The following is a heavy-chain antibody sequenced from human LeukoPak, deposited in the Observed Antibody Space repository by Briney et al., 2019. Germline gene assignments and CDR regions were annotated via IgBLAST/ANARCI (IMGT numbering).Heavy chain of an antibody. J-gene: IGHJ4*02. CDR3: ARDEEWLRFTWYYFDY. CDR1: GFTFSSYA. CDR2: ISSSGSTI. V-gene: IGHV3-48*04. Sequence: PGGSLRLSCAASGFTFSSYAMSWVRQAPGKGLEWVSYISSSGSTISYADSVKGRFTISRDNAKNSLYLQMNSLRAEDTAVYYCARDEEWLRFTWYYFDYWGQGTLVTVSS. D-gene: IGHD5-12*01.